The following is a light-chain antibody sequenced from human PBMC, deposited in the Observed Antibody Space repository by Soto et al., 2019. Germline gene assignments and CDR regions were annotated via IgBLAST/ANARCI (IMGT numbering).Light chain of an antibody. J-gene: IGLJ1*01. V-gene: IGLV2-14*01. CDR1: SSDIGGYNY. CDR2: DVS. Sequence: QSALTQPASVSGSPGQSIAISCTGTSSDIGGYNYVSWYQQHPGKAPNLIIYDVSNRPSGVSDLFSGSKSGNTASLTISGIQAEDEADYYCCSSISSGTYVFGTGTKVTVL. CDR3: CSSISSGTYV.